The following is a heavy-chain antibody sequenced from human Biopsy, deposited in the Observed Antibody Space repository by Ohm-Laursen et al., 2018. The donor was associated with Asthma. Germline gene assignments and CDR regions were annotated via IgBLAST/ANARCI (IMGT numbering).Heavy chain of an antibody. V-gene: IGHV4-39*01. CDR1: GASITSSAYY. D-gene: IGHD6-13*01. CDR3: VRGSSSWHHGPFHYYYGLDV. CDR2: MYYGETT. J-gene: IGHJ6*02. Sequence: SDTLSLTCAVSGASITSSAYYWGWIRQPPGKGLEWIGSMYYGETTYYNPSLSSRLTLSVDTSKNQFSLRLTSVTAADTAVYYCVRGSSSWHHGPFHYYYGLDVWGQGTTATVSS.